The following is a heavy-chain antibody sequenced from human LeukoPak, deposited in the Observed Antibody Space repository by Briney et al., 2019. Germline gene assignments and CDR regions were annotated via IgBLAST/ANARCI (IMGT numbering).Heavy chain of an antibody. CDR1: GGSISSYY. J-gene: IGHJ3*02. D-gene: IGHD2-2*01. CDR3: ARGEYQDAFDI. Sequence: SETLSLTCTVSGGSISSYYWSWIRQPPGKGLEWIGYIYYSGSTNYNPSLKRRVTISVDTSKNQFSLKLSSVTAADTAVYYCARGEYQDAFDIWGQGTMVTVSS. V-gene: IGHV4-59*01. CDR2: IYYSGST.